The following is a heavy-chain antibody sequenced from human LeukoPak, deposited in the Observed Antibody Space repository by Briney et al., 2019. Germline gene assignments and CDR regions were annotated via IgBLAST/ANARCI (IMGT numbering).Heavy chain of an antibody. CDR2: VSDTGKT. CDR1: GASLSSYY. Sequence: SETLSLTCSVSGASLSSYYWDWLRQSPGKGLEWIGYVSDTGKTDSNPSLKSRVTISLDMSKKQFSLRLGSVTAADSAVYYFATGYYEPFATWGPGILVTVSS. J-gene: IGHJ5*02. CDR3: ATGYYEPFAT. D-gene: IGHD3-22*01. V-gene: IGHV4-59*01.